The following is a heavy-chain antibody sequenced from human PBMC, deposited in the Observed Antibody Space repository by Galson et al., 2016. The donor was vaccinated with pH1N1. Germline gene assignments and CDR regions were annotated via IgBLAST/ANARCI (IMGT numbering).Heavy chain of an antibody. CDR1: GFTFNDYW. V-gene: IGHV3-7*01. CDR3: ARLNFDWLTFDY. Sequence: SLRLSCAASGFTFNDYWMNWVRQAPGKGLEWVASIKQDGSVKHYGDSVNGRFTISRDNTKNSLYLQMSSLRAEDTAVYYCARLNFDWLTFDYWGQGTLVTVSS. D-gene: IGHD3-9*01. CDR2: IKQDGSVK. J-gene: IGHJ4*02.